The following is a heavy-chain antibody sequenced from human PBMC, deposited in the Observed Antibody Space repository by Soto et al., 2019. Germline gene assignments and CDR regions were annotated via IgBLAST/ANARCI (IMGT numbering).Heavy chain of an antibody. J-gene: IGHJ4*02. CDR1: GGSFSGYY. D-gene: IGHD2-15*01. CDR3: ARSPPRYCSGGGCYGGLGV. V-gene: IGHV4-34*01. Sequence: QVQLQQWGAGLLKPSETLSLTCAVYGGSFSGYYWSWIRQPPGKGLEWIGEINHSGSTNYNPSLKSRVTISVDTSKHQFSLKLSSVTAADTAVYYCARSPPRYCSGGGCYGGLGVWGQGTLVTVSS. CDR2: INHSGST.